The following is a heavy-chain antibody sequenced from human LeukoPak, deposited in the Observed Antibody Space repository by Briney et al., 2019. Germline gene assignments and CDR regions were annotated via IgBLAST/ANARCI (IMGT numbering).Heavy chain of an antibody. V-gene: IGHV4-39*01. D-gene: IGHD3-9*01. J-gene: IGHJ4*02. Sequence: PSETLSLTCSVSGDSINSGVSYWAWIRQPPGKGLEWIGAIYYSGSAGSTYYNPSLKSRVTISVDTSKNQFSLNLSSVTAADTAIYYCARHLYDKTGRPLDSWGQGTLVTASS. CDR3: ARHLYDKTGRPLDS. CDR2: IYYSGSAGST. CDR1: GDSINSGVSY.